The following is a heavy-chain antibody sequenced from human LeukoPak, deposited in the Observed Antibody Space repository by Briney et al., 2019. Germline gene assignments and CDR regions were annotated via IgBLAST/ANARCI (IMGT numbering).Heavy chain of an antibody. CDR2: IYYSGST. J-gene: IGHJ4*02. D-gene: IGHD3-3*01. Sequence: PSETLSLTCPVSGGSLSSYYWSWIRQPPGKGLEWIGYIYYSGSTNYNPSLKSRVTISVDTSKNQFSLKLSSVTAADTAVYYCARGLRFLEWLTQDYWGQGTLVTVSS. V-gene: IGHV4-59*01. CDR1: GGSLSSYY. CDR3: ARGLRFLEWLTQDY.